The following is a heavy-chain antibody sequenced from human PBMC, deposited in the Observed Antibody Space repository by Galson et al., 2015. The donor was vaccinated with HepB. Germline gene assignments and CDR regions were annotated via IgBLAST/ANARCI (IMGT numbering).Heavy chain of an antibody. CDR1: GFTFSSYA. CDR2: ISYEGSDK. D-gene: IGHD2-15*01. Sequence: SLRLSCAASGFTFSSYAMHWVRQAPGKGLEWVALISYEGSDKYYADSVKGRFTISRDNSKNTLYLQMNSLRGEDTAVYYCATVGYSGGTWYSDYYGMDVWGQGTTVTVSS. CDR3: ATVGYSGGTWYSDYYGMDV. J-gene: IGHJ6*02. V-gene: IGHV3-30*04.